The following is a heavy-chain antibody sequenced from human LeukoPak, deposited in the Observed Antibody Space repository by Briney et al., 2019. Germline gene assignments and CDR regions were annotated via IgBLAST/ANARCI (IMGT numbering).Heavy chain of an antibody. D-gene: IGHD6-13*01. CDR2: ISGSGGRT. V-gene: IGHV3-23*01. CDR1: GFIFSSYA. CDR3: ATYSSSWYCFDY. Sequence: PGGSLTLSCAASGFIFSSYAMSWVRQPPAKGLEWVSAISGSGGRTYYADSVKGRFTLSRDNSKNTLYLKMNSLRAEDTAVYYCATYSSSWYCFDYWGQGTLVTVSS. J-gene: IGHJ4*02.